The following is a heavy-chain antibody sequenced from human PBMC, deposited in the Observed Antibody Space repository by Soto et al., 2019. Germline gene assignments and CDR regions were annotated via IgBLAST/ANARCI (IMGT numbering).Heavy chain of an antibody. V-gene: IGHV1-69*13. CDR3: ARDYDFWSGTGAGYYYGMDV. D-gene: IGHD3-3*01. J-gene: IGHJ6*02. CDR2: IIPIFGTA. Sequence: SVKVSCKASGGTFSSYAISWVRQAPGQGLEWMGGIIPIFGTANYAQKFQGRVTITADESTSTAYMELSSLRSEDTAVYYCARDYDFWSGTGAGYYYGMDVWGQRTTVAVSS. CDR1: GGTFSSYA.